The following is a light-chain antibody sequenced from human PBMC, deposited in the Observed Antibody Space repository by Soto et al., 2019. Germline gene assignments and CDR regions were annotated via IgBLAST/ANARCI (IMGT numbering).Light chain of an antibody. CDR1: QGISSY. V-gene: IGKV1-8*01. Sequence: AIRMTQSPSSFSASTGDRVTITCRASQGISSYLAWYQQKPGKAPKLLIYAASTLQSGVPSRFRGSGSGTDFTLTISCLQSEDFATYYCQQSYSNPPTLGQGTKVDIK. CDR3: QQSYSNPPT. J-gene: IGKJ1*01. CDR2: AAS.